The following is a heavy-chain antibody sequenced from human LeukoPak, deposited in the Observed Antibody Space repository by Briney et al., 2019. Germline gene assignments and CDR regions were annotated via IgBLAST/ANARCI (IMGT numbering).Heavy chain of an antibody. CDR2: MSGSGGST. J-gene: IGHJ4*02. D-gene: IGHD3-22*01. CDR1: GFTFSSYA. CDR3: ARDRGYYDSSVPFDY. V-gene: IGHV3-23*01. Sequence: GGSLRLSCAASGFTFSSYAMSWVRQAPGKGLEWVSAMSGSGGSTYYADSVKGRFTISRDNSKNTLYLQMNSLRAEDTAVYYCARDRGYYDSSVPFDYWGQGTLVTVSS.